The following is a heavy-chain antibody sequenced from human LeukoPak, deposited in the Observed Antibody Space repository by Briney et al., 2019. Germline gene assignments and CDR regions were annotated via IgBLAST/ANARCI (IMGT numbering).Heavy chain of an antibody. Sequence: GGSLRLSCAASGFTFSSYWMSWVRQAPGKGLEWVALISYDGSEQHYADSVKGRFTISRDSPTNTLYLQMNTLRPEDTAVYYCARERTGFYAEYWGQGTLVTVSS. CDR2: ISYDGSEQ. D-gene: IGHD3/OR15-3a*01. J-gene: IGHJ4*02. CDR3: ARERTGFYAEY. V-gene: IGHV3-30*03. CDR1: GFTFSSYW.